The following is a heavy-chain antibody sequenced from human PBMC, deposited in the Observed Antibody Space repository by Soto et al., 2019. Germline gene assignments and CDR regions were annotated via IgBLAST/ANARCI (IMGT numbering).Heavy chain of an antibody. V-gene: IGHV3-30*18. J-gene: IGHJ4*02. CDR3: AKEQTPSSYFDS. Sequence: GGSLRLSCAASGFSFSTYGMHWVRQAPGKRLEWVAAISNDGSNEYYVDSVKGRFTISRDNSQNTLHLEMNSLRPEDTAVYYCAKEQTPSSYFDSWGQGTLVTVSS. CDR2: ISNDGSNE. CDR1: GFSFSTYG.